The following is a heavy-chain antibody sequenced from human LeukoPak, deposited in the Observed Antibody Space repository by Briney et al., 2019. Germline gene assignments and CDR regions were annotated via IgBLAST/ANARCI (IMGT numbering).Heavy chain of an antibody. CDR3: ARTYDSSGYYANDAFDI. D-gene: IGHD3-22*01. Sequence: ASVKVSCKASGYTFTSYGISWVRQAPGQGLEWMGWISAYNGNTNYAQKLQGRVTMTTGTSTSTAYMELRSLRSDDTAVYYCARTYDSSGYYANDAFDIWGQGTMVTVSS. V-gene: IGHV1-18*01. CDR2: ISAYNGNT. J-gene: IGHJ3*02. CDR1: GYTFTSYG.